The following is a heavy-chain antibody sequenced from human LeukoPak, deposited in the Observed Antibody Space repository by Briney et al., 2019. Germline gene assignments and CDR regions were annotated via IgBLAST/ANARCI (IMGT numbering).Heavy chain of an antibody. J-gene: IGHJ4*02. D-gene: IGHD3-10*01. CDR2: INQDASEI. V-gene: IGHV3-7*01. CDR1: GFTFSSYW. Sequence: GGALRLSCAASGFTFSSYWMSWVRQAPGEGLEWGANINQDASEIYYVDSVKGRFTMSRDNGKNSLYLQMSALSAEDTAVYYCVRANYYGSGPFFGSWGQGALVTVSS. CDR3: VRANYYGSGPFFGS.